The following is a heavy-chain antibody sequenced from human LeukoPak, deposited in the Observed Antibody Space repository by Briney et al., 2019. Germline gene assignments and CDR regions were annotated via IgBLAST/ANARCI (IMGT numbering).Heavy chain of an antibody. CDR1: GYTFTAYY. Sequence: GASVKASCKVSGYTFTAYYIHWVRQAPGQGLEWMGWINPNSGGTKYAQKFQVRVTLTRDTSINTAYMELSGLRSDDTALYYCARVGHYDNSNYADDVFDFWGQGTMVTVSS. V-gene: IGHV1-2*02. J-gene: IGHJ3*01. D-gene: IGHD3-22*01. CDR3: ARVGHYDNSNYADDVFDF. CDR2: INPNSGGT.